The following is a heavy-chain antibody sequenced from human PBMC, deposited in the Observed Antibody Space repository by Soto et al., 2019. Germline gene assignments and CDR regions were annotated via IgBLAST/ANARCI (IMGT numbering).Heavy chain of an antibody. CDR2: ISGSGGST. CDR3: AKGWNFWSGYYWGYFDY. Sequence: GGSLRLSCAASGFTFSSYAMSWVRQAPGKGLEWVSAISGSGGSTYYADSVKGRFTISRDNSKNTLYLQMNSLRAEDTAVYYCAKGWNFWSGYYWGYFDYWGQGTLVTVSS. V-gene: IGHV3-23*01. J-gene: IGHJ4*02. D-gene: IGHD3-3*01. CDR1: GFTFSSYA.